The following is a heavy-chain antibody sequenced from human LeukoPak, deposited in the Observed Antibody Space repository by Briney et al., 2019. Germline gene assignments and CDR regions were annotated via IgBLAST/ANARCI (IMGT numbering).Heavy chain of an antibody. Sequence: GGSLRLSCAASGFTFSSYSMNWVREAPGKGLDWVSSISSSSSYIYYADSVKGRFTISRDNAKNSLYLQMNSLRAEATAVYYCAGDCGGDCYADYWGQGTLVTVSS. D-gene: IGHD2-21*01. CDR2: ISSSSSYI. J-gene: IGHJ4*02. CDR3: AGDCGGDCYADY. CDR1: GFTFSSYS. V-gene: IGHV3-21*01.